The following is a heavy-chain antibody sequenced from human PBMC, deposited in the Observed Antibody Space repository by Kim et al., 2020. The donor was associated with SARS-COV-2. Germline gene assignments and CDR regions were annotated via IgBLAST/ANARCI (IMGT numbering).Heavy chain of an antibody. Sequence: EKYYIDSVKGRFTISRDNAKNLMYLQRSGLRAEDTAVYYCARDIRGTWFDPWGQGTLVTVSS. D-gene: IGHD3-16*01. V-gene: IGHV3-7*01. CDR2: EK. J-gene: IGHJ5*02. CDR3: ARDIRGTWFDP.